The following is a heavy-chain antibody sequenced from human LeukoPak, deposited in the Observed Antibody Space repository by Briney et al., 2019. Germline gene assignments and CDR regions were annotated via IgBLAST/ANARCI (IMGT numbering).Heavy chain of an antibody. J-gene: IGHJ5*02. Sequence: SSETLSLTCTVSGGSISSSSYYWGWTRQPPGKGLEWIGRIYYSGSTYYNPSLKSRVTISVDTSKNQFSLKLSSVTAADTAVYYCARATSSYFGGWFDPWGQGTLVTVSS. CDR3: ARATSSYFGGWFDP. D-gene: IGHD5-12*01. V-gene: IGHV4-39*07. CDR1: GGSISSSSYY. CDR2: IYYSGST.